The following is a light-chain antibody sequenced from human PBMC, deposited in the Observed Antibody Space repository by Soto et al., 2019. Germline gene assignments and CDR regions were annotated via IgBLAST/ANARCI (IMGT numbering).Light chain of an antibody. Sequence: DIQMTQSPSTLSASVGDRVTITCRASQNIGSWLAWYQQKPGKAPNLLIYDASSLQSGVPSRFSGSGSGTEFTLTISSLQPDDFATYYCHQYDSYSYTFGQGTKLEIK. J-gene: IGKJ2*01. V-gene: IGKV1-5*01. CDR2: DAS. CDR3: HQYDSYSYT. CDR1: QNIGSW.